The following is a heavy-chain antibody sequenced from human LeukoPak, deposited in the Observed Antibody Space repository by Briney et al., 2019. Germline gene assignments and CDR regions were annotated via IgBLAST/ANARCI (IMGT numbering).Heavy chain of an antibody. Sequence: GGTLRLSCAASGFTFSSYGMSWVRQAPGKGLEWVSAISGSGGSTYYADSVKGRFTISRDNSKNTLYLQMNSLRAEDTAVYYCARRAGAYTHPYDYWGQGTLVTVSS. CDR1: GFTFSSYG. J-gene: IGHJ4*02. CDR3: ARRAGAYTHPYDY. D-gene: IGHD3-16*01. V-gene: IGHV3-23*01. CDR2: ISGSGGST.